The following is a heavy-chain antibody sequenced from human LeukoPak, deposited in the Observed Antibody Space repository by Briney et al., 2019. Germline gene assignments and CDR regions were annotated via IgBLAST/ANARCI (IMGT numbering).Heavy chain of an antibody. D-gene: IGHD3-22*01. J-gene: IGHJ4*02. CDR1: GYTFTSYY. V-gene: IGHV1-46*01. CDR2: INPSGGST. Sequence: EASVKVSCKASGYTFTSYYMHWVRQAPGQGLGWMGIINPSGGSTSYAQKFHGRVTMTRETATSTVYMELSSLRSENTAVYYCARDYDPYYYDSSGSSYFDYWGQGTLVTVSS. CDR3: ARDYDPYYYDSSGSSYFDY.